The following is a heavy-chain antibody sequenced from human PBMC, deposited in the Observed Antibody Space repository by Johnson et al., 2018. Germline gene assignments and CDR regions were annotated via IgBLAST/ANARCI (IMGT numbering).Heavy chain of an antibody. D-gene: IGHD2-15*01. CDR3: AKDSSHAEFFHH. CDR1: GFTFSNYG. CDR2: ISYDGSNK. Sequence: QVQLVQSGGGVVQPGRSLRLCCAASGFTFSNYGMHWVRQSPGKGLEWVAVISYDGSNKYYADSVKGRFTISRDNSKNSLYLQMNSLRTEDTALYFCAKDSSHAEFFHHWGQGTLVTVSA. V-gene: IGHV3-30*18. J-gene: IGHJ1*01.